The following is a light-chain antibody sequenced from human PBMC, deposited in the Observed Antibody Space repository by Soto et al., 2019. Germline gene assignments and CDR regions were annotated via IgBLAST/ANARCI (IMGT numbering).Light chain of an antibody. J-gene: IGLJ1*01. CDR3: CSYVGGYSYV. CDR2: DVS. V-gene: IGLV2-11*01. CDR1: SSDVDDYNY. Sequence: QSALTQPRSVSGSPGQSVTISCTGTSSDVDDYNYVSWYQQHPDTAPKLMIYDVSKRPSGVPDRFSGSKSGNTASLTISGLQAEDEADYYCCSYVGGYSYVFGIGTKVTVL.